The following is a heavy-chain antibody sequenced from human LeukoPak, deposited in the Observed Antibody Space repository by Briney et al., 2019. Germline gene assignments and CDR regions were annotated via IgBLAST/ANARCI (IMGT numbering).Heavy chain of an antibody. J-gene: IGHJ4*02. V-gene: IGHV4-59*12. D-gene: IGHD5-18*01. CDR2: IYHSGST. Sequence: PSETLSLTCTVSGGSISSYYWSWIRQPPGKGLEWIGEIYHSGSTNYNPSLKSRVTISVDKSKNQFSLKLSSVTAADTAMYYCARDNTRGYSLDYWGQETLVTVSS. CDR3: ARDNTRGYSLDY. CDR1: GGSISSYY.